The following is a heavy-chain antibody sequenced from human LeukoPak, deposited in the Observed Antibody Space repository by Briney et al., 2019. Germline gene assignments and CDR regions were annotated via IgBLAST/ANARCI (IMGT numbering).Heavy chain of an antibody. J-gene: IGHJ4*02. Sequence: GGSLRLSCAASGFTFTSYAMSWVRQAPGKGLEWVSAINNSGDSTYYADSVKGRFTISRDNSKNTLYLQMNSLRAEDTAGYYCAKDAVDTAMVTLFDYWGQGTLVTVSS. CDR3: AKDAVDTAMVTLFDY. CDR2: INNSGDST. D-gene: IGHD5-18*01. CDR1: GFTFTSYA. V-gene: IGHV3-23*01.